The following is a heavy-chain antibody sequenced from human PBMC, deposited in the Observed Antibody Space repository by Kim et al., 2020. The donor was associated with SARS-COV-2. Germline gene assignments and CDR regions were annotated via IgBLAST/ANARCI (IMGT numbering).Heavy chain of an antibody. Sequence: GGSLRLSCAASGFTFSSYAMSWVRQAPGKGLEWVSAISGSGGSTYYADSVKGRFTISRDNSKNTLYLQMNSLRAEDTAVYYCAKDLSSPELRYFDWLFHDYYGMDVWGQGTTVTVSS. CDR1: GFTFSSYA. CDR3: AKDLSSPELRYFDWLFHDYYGMDV. V-gene: IGHV3-23*01. J-gene: IGHJ6*02. CDR2: ISGSGGST. D-gene: IGHD3-9*01.